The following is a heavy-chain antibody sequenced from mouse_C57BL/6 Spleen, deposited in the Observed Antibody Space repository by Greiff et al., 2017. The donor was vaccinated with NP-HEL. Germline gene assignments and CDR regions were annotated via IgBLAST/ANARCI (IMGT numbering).Heavy chain of an antibody. D-gene: IGHD2-2*01. CDR2: IYPGDGDT. CDR3: ARDGYDEYFDV. CDR1: GYAFSSSW. V-gene: IGHV1-82*01. Sequence: QVQLQQSGPELVKPGASVKISCKASGYAFSSSWMNWVKQRPGKGLEWIGRIYPGDGDTNYNGKFKGKATLTADKSSSTAYMKLSSLTSEDSAVYFCARDGYDEYFDVWGTGTTVTVSS. J-gene: IGHJ1*03.